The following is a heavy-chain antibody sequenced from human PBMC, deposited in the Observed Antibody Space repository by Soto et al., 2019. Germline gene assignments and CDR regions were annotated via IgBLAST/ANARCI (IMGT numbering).Heavy chain of an antibody. D-gene: IGHD6-19*01. CDR3: ARDPGYDGWDPYFDY. CDR2: IIPIFGTA. J-gene: IGHJ4*02. CDR1: GGTFSSYA. Sequence: QVQLVQSGAEVKKPGSSVKVSCKASGGTFSSYAISWVQQAPGQGLEWMGGIIPIFGTAHYAQKFQGRVTITADESTSTAYVELSSLSFEDTAVYYCARDPGYDGWDPYFDYWGQGTLVTVSS. V-gene: IGHV1-69*01.